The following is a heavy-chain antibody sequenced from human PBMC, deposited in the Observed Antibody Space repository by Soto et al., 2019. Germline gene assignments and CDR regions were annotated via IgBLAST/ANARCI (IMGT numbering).Heavy chain of an antibody. D-gene: IGHD3-22*01. Sequence: GASVKVSCKASGGTFSSYAISWVRQAPGQGLEWMGGIIPIFGTANYAQKFQGRVTITADESTSTAYMELSSLRSEDTAVYYCARDWGSYYDSSGYSFGYWGQGTLVTVSS. V-gene: IGHV1-69*13. CDR2: IIPIFGTA. CDR1: GGTFSSYA. CDR3: ARDWGSYYDSSGYSFGY. J-gene: IGHJ4*02.